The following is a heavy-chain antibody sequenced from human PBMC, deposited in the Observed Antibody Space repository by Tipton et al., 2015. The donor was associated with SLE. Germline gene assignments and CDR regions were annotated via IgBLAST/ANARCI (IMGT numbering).Heavy chain of an antibody. Sequence: LRLSCAASGFTFSDYYMSWIRQPPGKGLEWIGYIYYSGSTNYNPSLKSRVTISVDTSKNQFSLKLSSVTAADTAVYYCARGPLGYGFDYWGQGTLVTVSS. V-gene: IGHV4-59*01. CDR1: GFTFSDYY. D-gene: IGHD7-27*01. CDR3: ARGPLGYGFDY. J-gene: IGHJ4*02. CDR2: IYYSGST.